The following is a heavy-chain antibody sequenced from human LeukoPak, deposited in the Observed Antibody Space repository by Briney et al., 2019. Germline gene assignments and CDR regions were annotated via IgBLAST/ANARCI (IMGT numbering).Heavy chain of an antibody. CDR2: ISGSGGNT. CDR3: AKAGYRGSSVNYFDY. CDR1: GFTFSSYA. J-gene: IGHJ4*02. Sequence: PGGSLRLSCAPSGFTFSSYAMSWVRQAPGMGLEWLSAISGSGGNTYYADSVKGRFTISRDNSQNTLSLQMNSLRAEDTAVYFCAKAGYRGSSVNYFDYWGRGTLVTVSS. D-gene: IGHD6-6*01. V-gene: IGHV3-23*01.